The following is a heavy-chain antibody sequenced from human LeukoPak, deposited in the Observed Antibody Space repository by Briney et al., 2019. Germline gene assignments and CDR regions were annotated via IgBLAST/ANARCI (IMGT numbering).Heavy chain of an antibody. CDR2: INAGSGNT. D-gene: IGHD3-16*01. Sequence: ASVKVSCKASGYTFTSYAMHWVRQAPGQRLEWMGWINAGSGNTKYSQKFQGRVTITRDTSASTAYMELSSLRSEDTAVYYCARDLGEWPYYYGMDVWGQGTTVTVSS. V-gene: IGHV1-3*01. CDR3: ARDLGEWPYYYGMDV. CDR1: GYTFTSYA. J-gene: IGHJ6*02.